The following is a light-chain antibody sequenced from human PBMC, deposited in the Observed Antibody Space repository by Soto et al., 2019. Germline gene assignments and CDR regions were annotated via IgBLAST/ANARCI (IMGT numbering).Light chain of an antibody. CDR3: QQSYSTLFS. CDR2: AAS. V-gene: IGKV1-39*01. CDR1: QTIIRY. Sequence: DIHMTQSPSSLSASVGDRVTITCRASQTIIRYLNWYQQKPGRAPNLLIYAASNLQSGVPSRFSGSASGTEFTLTISSLQPEDFATYYCQQSYSTLFSFGHGTKVEIK. J-gene: IGKJ3*01.